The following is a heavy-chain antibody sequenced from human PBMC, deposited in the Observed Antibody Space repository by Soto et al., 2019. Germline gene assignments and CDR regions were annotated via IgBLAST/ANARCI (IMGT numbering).Heavy chain of an antibody. CDR1: GGSISSYY. V-gene: IGHV4-4*07. Sequence: SETLSLTCTVSGGSISSYYWSWIRQPAGKGLEWIGRIYTSGSTNYNPSLKSRVTMSVDNSKNTLYLQMDTMRADDTAIYYCAKGLLVGATIDDFWGQGTLVTVSS. CDR2: IYTSGST. CDR3: AKGLLVGATIDDF. J-gene: IGHJ4*02. D-gene: IGHD1-26*01.